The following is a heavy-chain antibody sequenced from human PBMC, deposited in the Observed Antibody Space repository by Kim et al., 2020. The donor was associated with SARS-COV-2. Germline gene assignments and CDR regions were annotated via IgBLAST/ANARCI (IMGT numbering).Heavy chain of an antibody. D-gene: IGHD2-15*01. Sequence: SETLSLTCAVYGGSFSGYYWSWIRQPPGKGLEWIGEINHSGSTNYNPSLKSRVTISVDTSKNQFSLKLSSVTAADTAVYYCARVSGMVAAGWFDPWGQG. CDR3: ARVSGMVAAGWFDP. CDR2: INHSGST. CDR1: GGSFSGYY. J-gene: IGHJ5*02. V-gene: IGHV4-34*01.